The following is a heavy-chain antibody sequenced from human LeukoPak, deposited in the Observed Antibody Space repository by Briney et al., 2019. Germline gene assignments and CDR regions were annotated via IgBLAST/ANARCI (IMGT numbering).Heavy chain of an antibody. CDR1: GFTFDDYA. D-gene: IGHD1-26*01. CDR3: AKDTGATH. V-gene: IGHV3-9*01. Sequence: GRSLRLSCAASGFTFDDYAMHWVRQAPGKGLEWVSGISWNSGSIGYADSVKGRFTISRDNAKNSLYLQMNSLRAEDTALYYCAKDTGATHWGQGTLVAVSS. CDR2: ISWNSGSI. J-gene: IGHJ1*01.